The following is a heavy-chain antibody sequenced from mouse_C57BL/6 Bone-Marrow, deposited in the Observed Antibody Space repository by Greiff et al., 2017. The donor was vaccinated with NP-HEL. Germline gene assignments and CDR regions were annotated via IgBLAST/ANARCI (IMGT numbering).Heavy chain of an antibody. D-gene: IGHD1-1*01. V-gene: IGHV14-2*01. CDR2: IDPEDGET. J-gene: IGHJ4*01. CDR3: ARLQYAMDY. Sequence: VQLKESGAELVKPGASVKLSCTASGFNIKDYYMHWVKQRTEQGLEWIGRIDPEDGETRYAPKFQGKATITADTSSNTAYLKLSSLTSEDTAVYYCARLQYAMDYWGQGTSVTVSS. CDR1: GFNIKDYY.